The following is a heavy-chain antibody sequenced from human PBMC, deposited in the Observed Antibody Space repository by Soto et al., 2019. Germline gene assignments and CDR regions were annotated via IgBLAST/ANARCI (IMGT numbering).Heavy chain of an antibody. CDR1: GESVYLSSAA. D-gene: IGHD7-27*01. CDR3: ARDRPELGPFDY. Sequence: SLKCAMSGESVYLSSAAWNWIRQSQSRGLEWLGRTYYRSKWYNDYEVSVKSRITINPDTSKNQYSLQLKSVTPEDTAVYYCARDRPELGPFDYWGQGTLVTVSS. CDR2: TYYRSKWYN. V-gene: IGHV6-1*01. J-gene: IGHJ4*02.